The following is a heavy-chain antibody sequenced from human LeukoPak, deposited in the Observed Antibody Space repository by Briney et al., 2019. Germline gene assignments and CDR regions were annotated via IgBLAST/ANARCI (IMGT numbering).Heavy chain of an antibody. CDR1: GFTFSRHA. Sequence: GGSLRLSCAASGFTFSRHAMSWVRQAPGTGLEWVSGISGGGSSTYYADSVKGRFTISRDNSMNTLYLQVDSLRAEDTAVYDCPISHDNSNGYFDYWGQGTLVTVSS. V-gene: IGHV3-23*01. D-gene: IGHD4-11*01. CDR2: ISGGGSST. J-gene: IGHJ4*02. CDR3: PISHDNSNGYFDY.